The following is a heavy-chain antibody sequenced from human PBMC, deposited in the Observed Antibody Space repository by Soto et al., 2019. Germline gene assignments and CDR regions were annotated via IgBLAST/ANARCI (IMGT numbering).Heavy chain of an antibody. D-gene: IGHD6-13*01. V-gene: IGHV3-7*03. CDR3: ARVRWVEASSLTDFDY. CDR1: GFTFSFYW. Sequence: EVRLVESGGGLVQPGGSLRLSCAASGFTFSFYWMSWVRQAPGKGREWVANIKQDGSEKYYVDSVKGRFTISRDNAKNSLYLQMNSLRAEYTAGYYCARVRWVEASSLTDFDYWGQGTLVTVSS. J-gene: IGHJ4*02. CDR2: IKQDGSEK.